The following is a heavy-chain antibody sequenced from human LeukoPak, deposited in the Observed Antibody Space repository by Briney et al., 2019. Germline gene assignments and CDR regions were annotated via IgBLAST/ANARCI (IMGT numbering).Heavy chain of an antibody. CDR2: IFYSGST. CDR1: SGSISTSNYY. CDR3: ARGQSLLWFGELSPKENWFDP. J-gene: IGHJ5*02. Sequence: SETLSLTCTVSSGSISTSNYYWGWVRQPPGKALEWIGNIFYSGSTYYSPSLKSRVTISLDTSRNQFSLKLSSVTAADTAVYYCARGQSLLWFGELSPKENWFDPWGQGTLVTVSS. D-gene: IGHD3-10*01. V-gene: IGHV4-39*07.